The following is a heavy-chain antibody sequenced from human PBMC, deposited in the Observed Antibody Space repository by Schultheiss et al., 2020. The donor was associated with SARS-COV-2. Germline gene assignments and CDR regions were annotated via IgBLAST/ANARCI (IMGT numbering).Heavy chain of an antibody. Sequence: ASVKVSCKASGYSFTSYAIHWVRQAPGQRLEWMGWINPNSGATNYAQKFQGRVTMTTDTSTSTAYMEVRSLRSDDTAVYYCARGRGALGTGVDVWGQGTTVTVSS. CDR2: INPNSGAT. CDR1: GYSFTSYA. V-gene: IGHV1-3*01. CDR3: ARGRGALGTGVDV. J-gene: IGHJ6*02. D-gene: IGHD1-14*01.